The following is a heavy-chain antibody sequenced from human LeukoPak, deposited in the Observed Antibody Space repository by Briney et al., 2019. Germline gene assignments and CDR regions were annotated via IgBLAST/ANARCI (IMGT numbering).Heavy chain of an antibody. J-gene: IGHJ4*01. CDR3: ASTLVPGRHYFEC. CDR2: ISDNR. Sequence: GGSLRLSCSASGFTSRTYDMGWVRQAPGKGLEWVSIISDNRYYADYVKGRFTISRDNSKSTLYLQMNSLTAEDTAVYFCASTLVPGRHYFECWVQGTLVTVSS. D-gene: IGHD2-2*01. CDR1: GFTSRTYD. V-gene: IGHV3-23*01.